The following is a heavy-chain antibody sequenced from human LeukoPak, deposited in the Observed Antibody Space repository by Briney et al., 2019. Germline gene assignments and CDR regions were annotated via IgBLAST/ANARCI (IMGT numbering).Heavy chain of an antibody. V-gene: IGHV3-74*01. Sequence: GGSLRLSCAASGFTFSSYWMHWVRQAPGKELVWVSRINTDGSTTIYADSVKGRFTISRDNAKNTLYLQMNSLRDEDTAVYYCARDWYSGSQGYWGQGTLVTVSS. CDR1: GFTFSSYW. D-gene: IGHD1-26*01. CDR3: ARDWYSGSQGY. J-gene: IGHJ4*02. CDR2: INTDGSTT.